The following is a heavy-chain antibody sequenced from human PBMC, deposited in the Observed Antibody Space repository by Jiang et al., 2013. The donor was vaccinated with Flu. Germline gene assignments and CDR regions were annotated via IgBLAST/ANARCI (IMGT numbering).Heavy chain of an antibody. CDR2: ISYDGSNK. CDR3: AKDIWDWDSSGYYLPLDY. Sequence: PGRSLRLSCAASGFTFSSYGMHWVRQAPGKGLEWVAVISYDGSNKYYADSVKGRFTISRDNSKNTLYLQMNSLRAEDTAVYYCAKDIWDWDSSGYYLPLDYWGQGTLVTVSS. D-gene: IGHD3-22*01. CDR1: GFTFSSYG. V-gene: IGHV3-30*18. J-gene: IGHJ4*02.